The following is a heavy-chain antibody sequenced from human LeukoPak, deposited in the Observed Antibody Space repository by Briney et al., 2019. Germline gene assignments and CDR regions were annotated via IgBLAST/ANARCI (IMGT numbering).Heavy chain of an antibody. V-gene: IGHV3-21*04. CDR1: GFTFSSYS. J-gene: IGHJ5*02. CDR2: ISSSSSYI. D-gene: IGHD3-10*01. Sequence: GGSLRLSCAASGFTFSSYSMNWVRQAPGKGLEWVSSISSSSSYIYYADSVKGRFTISRDNAKNSLYLQMNSLRAEDTAVYYCARDGPLDVLLWFGESYNWFDPWGQGTLVTVSS. CDR3: ARDGPLDVLLWFGESYNWFDP.